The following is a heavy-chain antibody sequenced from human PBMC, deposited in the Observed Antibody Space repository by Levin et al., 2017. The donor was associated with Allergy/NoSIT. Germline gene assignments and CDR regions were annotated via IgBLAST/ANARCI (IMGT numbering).Heavy chain of an antibody. Sequence: ASVKVSCKASGYTFTGDYMHWVRQAPGQGLEWMGWINPNSGVTKYAQKFQGWVSMTRDTSISTAYMELSGLKSDDTAVYYCARQTAAGTDFDYWGQGTLVTVSS. D-gene: IGHD6-13*01. CDR1: GYTFTGDY. V-gene: IGHV1-2*04. CDR3: ARQTAAGTDFDY. CDR2: INPNSGVT. J-gene: IGHJ4*02.